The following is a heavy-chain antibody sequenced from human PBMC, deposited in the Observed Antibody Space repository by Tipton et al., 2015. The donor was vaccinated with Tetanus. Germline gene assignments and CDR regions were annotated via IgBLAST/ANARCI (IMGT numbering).Heavy chain of an antibody. Sequence: QLVQSGAEVEKPGASVKVSCKASGYTFTSYGISWVRQAPGQGLEWMGWISAYNGNTNYAQKLQGRVTMTTDTSTSTAYMELRSLRSDDTAVYYCARDRRYYDSSGYYPNDAFDIWGQGTMVTVSS. V-gene: IGHV1-18*01. D-gene: IGHD3-22*01. CDR1: GYTFTSYG. CDR2: ISAYNGNT. J-gene: IGHJ3*02. CDR3: ARDRRYYDSSGYYPNDAFDI.